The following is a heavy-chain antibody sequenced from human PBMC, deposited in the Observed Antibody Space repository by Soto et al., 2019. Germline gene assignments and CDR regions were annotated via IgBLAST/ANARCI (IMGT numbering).Heavy chain of an antibody. Sequence: SETLCLTCPVPDTSISCYYWSLIRQPPGKGLEWIANIHYSGTTNYTPSLASRVTISVDTSKNQFSLKMTSVTAADRAIYFCARYNSYAIDYWGRGTLVTV. D-gene: IGHD2-8*01. CDR1: DTSISCYY. CDR2: IHYSGTT. V-gene: IGHV4-59*01. J-gene: IGHJ4*02. CDR3: ARYNSYAIDY.